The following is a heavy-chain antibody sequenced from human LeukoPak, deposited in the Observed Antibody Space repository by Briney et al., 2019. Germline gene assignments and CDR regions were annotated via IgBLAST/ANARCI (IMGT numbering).Heavy chain of an antibody. D-gene: IGHD3-3*01. Sequence: ASVKVSCKASGYTFTSYGISWVRQAPGQGLEWMGWISAYNGNTNYAQKLQGRVTMTTDTSTSTAYMELRSLRSDDTAVYYCAREYDFWSGYSGNYYMDVWGKGTTVTVSS. CDR3: AREYDFWSGYSGNYYMDV. J-gene: IGHJ6*03. CDR1: GYTFTSYG. CDR2: ISAYNGNT. V-gene: IGHV1-18*01.